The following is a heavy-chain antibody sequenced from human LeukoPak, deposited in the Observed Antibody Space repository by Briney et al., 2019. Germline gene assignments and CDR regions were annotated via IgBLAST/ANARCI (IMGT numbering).Heavy chain of an antibody. CDR2: ISRSSKII. CDR1: GFLFSRYN. D-gene: IGHD3-22*01. J-gene: IGHJ4*02. Sequence: PGGSLRLSCEVSGFLFSRYNMNWVRQAPGKGLEWISYISRSSKIIYYADSVRGRFNISRDNAKNSLYLQMNSLRAEDTAVYYCAREYNSVSYVTYDRGGDTSPLWGQGTLVTVSS. V-gene: IGHV3-48*04. CDR3: AREYNSVSYVTYDRGGDTSPL.